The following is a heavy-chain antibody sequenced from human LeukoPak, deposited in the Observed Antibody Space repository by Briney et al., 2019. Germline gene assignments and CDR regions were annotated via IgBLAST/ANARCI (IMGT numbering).Heavy chain of an antibody. J-gene: IGHJ5*02. CDR1: GFTFSDYY. CDR3: ARITVFDIYSGSQGSWFDP. D-gene: IGHD1-26*01. CDR2: ISSSGSTI. V-gene: IGHV3-11*04. Sequence: PGGSLRLSCAASGFTFSDYYMSWIRQDPGKGLEWVSYISSSGSTIYYADSVKGRFTISRDNAKNSLYLQMNSLRAEDTAVYYCARITVFDIYSGSQGSWFDPWGQGTLVTVSS.